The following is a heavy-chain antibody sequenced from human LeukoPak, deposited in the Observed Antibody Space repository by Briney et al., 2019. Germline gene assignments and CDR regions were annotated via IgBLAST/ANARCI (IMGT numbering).Heavy chain of an antibody. J-gene: IGHJ5*02. Sequence: GGSLRLSCAASGFTFSSYWMHWVRQAPGKGLVWVSRINSDGSSTSYAASLNGRFTISKHNAKTTLYLQMNSLRAEDTAVYYCARGPVALGWVLFDPWGQGTLVTVSS. CDR3: ARGPVALGWVLFDP. V-gene: IGHV3-74*01. CDR1: GFTFSSYW. D-gene: IGHD2-15*01. CDR2: INSDGSST.